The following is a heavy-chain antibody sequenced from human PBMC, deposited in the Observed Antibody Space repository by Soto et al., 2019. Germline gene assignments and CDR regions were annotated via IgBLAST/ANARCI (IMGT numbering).Heavy chain of an antibody. CDR1: GFTFSSFA. D-gene: IGHD2-21*01. CDR2: ISDSGGNT. V-gene: IGHV3-23*01. Sequence: GSLRLSCAASGFTFSSFAMSWVRQTPGKGLEWVSSISDSGGNTYFADSVKGRFTISRDNSKNTLYLQMNSLKAEDTAVYYCAKDPCIPTLTIPRFYYYVMDVWGQGTTVTVSS. CDR3: AKDPCIPTLTIPRFYYYVMDV. J-gene: IGHJ6*02.